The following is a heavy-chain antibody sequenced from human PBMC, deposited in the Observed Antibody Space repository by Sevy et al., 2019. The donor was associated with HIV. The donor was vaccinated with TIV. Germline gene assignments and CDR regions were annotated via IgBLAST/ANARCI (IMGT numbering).Heavy chain of an antibody. CDR3: AVLPIVGATYDAFDI. CDR1: GYTFTGYY. D-gene: IGHD1-26*01. V-gene: IGHV1-2*02. Sequence: ASVKVSCKASGYTFTGYYMHWVRQAPGQGLEWMGWINPNSGGTNYAQKFQGRVTMTRDTSISTAYMELSRLRSDDTVVYYCAVLPIVGATYDAFDIWGQGTMVTVSS. CDR2: INPNSGGT. J-gene: IGHJ3*02.